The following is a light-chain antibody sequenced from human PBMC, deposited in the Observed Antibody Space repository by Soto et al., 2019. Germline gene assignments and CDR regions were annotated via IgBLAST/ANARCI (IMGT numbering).Light chain of an antibody. J-gene: IGKJ4*01. Sequence: DIQLTQSPSFLSASVGDRFTITSRASQGIRSYLAWYQQTPGKAPKVMKYAASTLQSGVPSRFSCSGAGTDFTRTISSLQHEDVATDDCKQDYNYTLTFGGGTKVDIK. CDR2: AAS. V-gene: IGKV1-9*01. CDR1: QGIRSY. CDR3: KQDYNYTLT.